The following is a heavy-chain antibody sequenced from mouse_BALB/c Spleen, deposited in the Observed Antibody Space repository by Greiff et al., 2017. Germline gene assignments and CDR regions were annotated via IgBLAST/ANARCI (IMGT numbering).Heavy chain of an antibody. V-gene: IGHV3-2*02. CDR2: ISYSGST. CDR1: GYSITSDYA. CDR3: ARGISFDY. Sequence: EVKLMESGPGLVKPSQSLSLTCTVTGYSITSDYAWNWIRQFPGNKLEWMGYISYSGSTSYNPSLKSRISITRDTSKNQFFLQLNSVTTEDTATYYCARGISFDYWGQGTTLTVSS. J-gene: IGHJ2*01. D-gene: IGHD2-4*01.